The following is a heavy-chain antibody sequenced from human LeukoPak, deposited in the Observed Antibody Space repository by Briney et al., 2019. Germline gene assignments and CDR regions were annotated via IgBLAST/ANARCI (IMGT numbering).Heavy chain of an antibody. D-gene: IGHD3-22*01. J-gene: IGHJ4*02. CDR1: GFTFSSYA. V-gene: IGHV3-30*04. CDR2: ISYDGSNK. Sequence: PGGSLRLSCAASGFTFSSYAMSWVRQAPGKGLEWVAVISYDGSNKYYADSVKGRFTISRDNSKNTLYLQMNSLRAEDTAVYYCARSDDSSGYYDFDYWGQGTLVTVSS. CDR3: ARSDDSSGYYDFDY.